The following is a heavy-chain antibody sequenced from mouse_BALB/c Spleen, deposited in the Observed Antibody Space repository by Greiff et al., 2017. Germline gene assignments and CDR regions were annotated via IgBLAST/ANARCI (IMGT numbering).Heavy chain of an antibody. V-gene: IGHV2-9-2*01. CDR2: IWTGGGT. CDR3: VRDRGGYFDY. D-gene: IGHD3-1*01. J-gene: IGHJ2*01. CDR1: GFSLTSYD. Sequence: VHLVESGPGLVAPSQSLSITCTVSGFSLTSYDISWIRQPPGKGLEWLGVIWTGGGTNYNSAFMSRLSISKDNSKSQVFLKMNSLQTDDTAIYYCVRDRGGYFDYWGQGTTLTVSS.